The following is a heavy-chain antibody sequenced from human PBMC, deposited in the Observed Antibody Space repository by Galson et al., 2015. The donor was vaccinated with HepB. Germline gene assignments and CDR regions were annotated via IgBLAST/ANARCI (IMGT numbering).Heavy chain of an antibody. J-gene: IGHJ4*02. CDR3: TRGSLYCSGGSCCSD. Sequence: SLRLSCAASGFSVSSNHMTWVRQAPGKGLEWVSVIYSGGNIWYADSVKGRFTISRDNSKNTVYLQMNSVRAEDTAVYYCTRGSLYCSGGSCCSDWGQGNLVTVSS. CDR2: IYSGGNI. CDR1: GFSVSSNH. D-gene: IGHD2-15*01. V-gene: IGHV3-66*01.